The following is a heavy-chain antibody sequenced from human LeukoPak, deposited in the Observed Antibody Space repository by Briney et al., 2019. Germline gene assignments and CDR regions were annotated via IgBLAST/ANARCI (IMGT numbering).Heavy chain of an antibody. V-gene: IGHV3-74*01. CDR2: IKSDGIST. D-gene: IGHD3-3*01. Sequence: GGSLRLSCAASGFTFSHYWMHWVRQAPGKGLVWVSRIKSDGISTTYADSVKGRFTISRDNAKNSLYLQMNSLRAEDTAVYYCARDLRFLKWLAFDIWGQGTMVTVSS. J-gene: IGHJ3*02. CDR1: GFTFSHYW. CDR3: ARDLRFLKWLAFDI.